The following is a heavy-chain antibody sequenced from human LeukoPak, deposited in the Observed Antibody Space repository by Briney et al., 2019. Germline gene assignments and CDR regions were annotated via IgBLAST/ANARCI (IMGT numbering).Heavy chain of an antibody. D-gene: IGHD3-10*01. CDR1: GGSFSGYY. Sequence: SETLSLTCAVYGGSFSGYYWSWIRQPPGKGLEWIGEINHSGSTNYNPSLKSRVTISVDTSKNQFSLKLSSVTAADTAVYYCAINGRHYGSGSYSDYWGQGTLVTVSS. CDR2: INHSGST. CDR3: AINGRHYGSGSYSDY. V-gene: IGHV4-34*01. J-gene: IGHJ4*02.